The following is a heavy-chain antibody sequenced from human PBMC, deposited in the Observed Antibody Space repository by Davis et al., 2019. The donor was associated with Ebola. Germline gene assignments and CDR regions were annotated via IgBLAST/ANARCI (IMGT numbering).Heavy chain of an antibody. V-gene: IGHV3-33*08. CDR2: IWYDGSNE. CDR1: GFTFSNHG. D-gene: IGHD2-21*01. J-gene: IGHJ4*02. Sequence: GESLKISCAASGFTFSNHGMHWVRRAPGKGLERVAVIWYDGSNEYYADPVKGRFTISRDDPKNTLYLQMDSLRVEDTAVYYCARDSGVRGVIQGEFDYWGQGTLVIVSS. CDR3: ARDSGVRGVIQGEFDY.